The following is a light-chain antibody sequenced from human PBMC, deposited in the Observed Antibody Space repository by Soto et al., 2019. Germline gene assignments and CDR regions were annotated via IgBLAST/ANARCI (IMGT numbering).Light chain of an antibody. V-gene: IGLV2-14*01. CDR1: SGDVGGYDY. J-gene: IGLJ2*01. Sequence: QSALTQPASVSGSPGQSITISCTGTSGDVGGYDYVSWYQQHPGKSPKLMIFEVTNRPSGVSNRFSGSKSGNTASLTISRLQTEDEAGYYCSSYTTNNHLVFGGGTKLTVL. CDR3: SSYTTNNHLV. CDR2: EVT.